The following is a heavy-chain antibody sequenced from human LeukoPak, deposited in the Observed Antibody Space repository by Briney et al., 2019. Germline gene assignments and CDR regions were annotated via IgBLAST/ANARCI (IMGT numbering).Heavy chain of an antibody. J-gene: IGHJ6*02. D-gene: IGHD3-10*01. CDR1: GFTFSSYE. V-gene: IGHV3-48*03. CDR3: ARVAAMVRGVTGGMDV. Sequence: GGSLRLSCAASGFTFSSYEMNWVRQAPGKGLEWVSYISIGGSTIYYADSVKGRFTISRDNAKNSLYLQMNSLRAEDTAVYYCARVAAMVRGVTGGMDVWGQGTTVTVSS. CDR2: ISIGGSTI.